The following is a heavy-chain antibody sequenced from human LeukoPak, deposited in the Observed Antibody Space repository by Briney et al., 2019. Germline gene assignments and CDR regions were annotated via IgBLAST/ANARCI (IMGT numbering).Heavy chain of an antibody. Sequence: ESGPTLLKPTQTLTLTFTFSGFSLNTRGGGVAWIRQPPGKALEWLALIYWDNDDRYSPSLKSRLTISKDASKNQVVLTMTNMDPVDTATYFCARTPLVITAKGFFDYWGQGTLVTVSS. V-gene: IGHV2-5*02. CDR3: ARTPLVITAKGFFDY. CDR2: IYWDNDD. D-gene: IGHD4/OR15-4a*01. J-gene: IGHJ4*02. CDR1: GFSLNTRGGG.